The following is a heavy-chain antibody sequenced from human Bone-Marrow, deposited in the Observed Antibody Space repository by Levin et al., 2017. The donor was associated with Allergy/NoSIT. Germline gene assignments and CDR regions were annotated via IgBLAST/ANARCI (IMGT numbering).Heavy chain of an antibody. Sequence: SVKVSCKASGGIFSSSAISWVRQAPGQGLEWMGGIIPIFGTSNYAQKFQGRVTITADESTSTAYMELSSLRSEDTAGYYCARSSLSSSLSDYWGQGTLVTVSS. J-gene: IGHJ4*02. V-gene: IGHV1-69*13. D-gene: IGHD3-3*02. CDR2: IIPIFGTS. CDR3: ARSSLSSSLSDY. CDR1: GGIFSSSA.